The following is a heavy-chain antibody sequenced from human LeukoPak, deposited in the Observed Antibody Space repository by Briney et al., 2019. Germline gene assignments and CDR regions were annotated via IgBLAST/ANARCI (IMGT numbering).Heavy chain of an antibody. D-gene: IGHD2-15*01. J-gene: IGHJ6*02. CDR3: AKLKDSYYYYGMDV. Sequence: GGSLRLSCAASGFTFSSYAMSWVRQAPGKGLEWVSAISGSGGSTYYADSVKGRFTISRDNSKNTLYLQMNSLRAEDTAVYYCAKLKDSYYYYGMDVWGQGTTVTVSS. CDR1: GFTFSSYA. CDR2: ISGSGGST. V-gene: IGHV3-23*01.